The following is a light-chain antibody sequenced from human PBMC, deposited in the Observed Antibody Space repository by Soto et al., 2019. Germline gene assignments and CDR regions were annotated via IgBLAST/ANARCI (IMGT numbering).Light chain of an antibody. J-gene: IGKJ1*01. CDR1: QSISSW. CDR3: QQYNSYLTWT. CDR2: KAS. Sequence: DIQMTQSPSTLSASVGVRVTITCRASQSISSWLAWYQQKPGKAPKLLIYKASSLESGVPSRFSGSGSGTEFTLTISSLQPDDFATYYCQQYNSYLTWTFGQGTKVEIK. V-gene: IGKV1-5*03.